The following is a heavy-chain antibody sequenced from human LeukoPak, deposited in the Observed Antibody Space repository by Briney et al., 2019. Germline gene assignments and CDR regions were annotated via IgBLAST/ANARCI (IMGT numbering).Heavy chain of an antibody. CDR2: IKQDGSEK. J-gene: IGHJ4*02. CDR1: GFIFSHYW. CDR3: PRAKVSDY. Sequence: GGSLRLSCAASGFIFSHYWMSWVRQAPGKGLEWVANIKQDGSEKFYVDSVKGRFTISRDNAKNSLYLQMNSLRAEDTAVYYCPRAKVSDYWGQGTLVTVPS. V-gene: IGHV3-7*01. D-gene: IGHD1-14*01.